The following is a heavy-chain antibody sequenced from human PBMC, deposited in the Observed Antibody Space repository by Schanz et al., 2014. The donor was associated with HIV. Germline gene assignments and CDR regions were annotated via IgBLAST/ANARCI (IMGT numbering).Heavy chain of an antibody. J-gene: IGHJ6*02. D-gene: IGHD3-3*01. CDR3: AGARVLRDLEWPPSYHHYGMHV. CDR1: GGSISSGDYY. V-gene: IGHV4-30-4*01. CDR2: ITDDGST. Sequence: QVQLQESGPGLVKPSQTLSLTCTVSGGSISSGDYYWSWIRQPPGKGLEWIGEIITDDGSTDYNPALKSRVPISMDTSKNQFSLKLISAPDADMGVYYCAGARVLRDLEWPPSYHHYGMHVWGQGTTVIVSS.